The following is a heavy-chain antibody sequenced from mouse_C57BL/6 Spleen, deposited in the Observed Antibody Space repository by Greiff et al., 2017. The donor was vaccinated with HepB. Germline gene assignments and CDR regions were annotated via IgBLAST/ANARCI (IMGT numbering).Heavy chain of an antibody. D-gene: IGHD6-1*01. V-gene: IGHV10-1*01. CDR2: IRSKSNNYAT. CDR1: GFSFNTYA. CDR3: VRQERQYYFDY. Sequence: EVMLVESGGGLVQPKGSLKLSCAASGFSFNTYAMNWVRQAPGKGLEWVARIRSKSNNYATYYADSVKDRFTISRDDSESMLYLQMNNLKTEDTAMYYCVRQERQYYFDYWGQGTTLTVSS. J-gene: IGHJ2*01.